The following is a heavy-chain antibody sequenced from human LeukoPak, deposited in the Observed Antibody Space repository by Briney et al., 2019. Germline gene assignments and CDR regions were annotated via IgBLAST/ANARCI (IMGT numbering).Heavy chain of an antibody. J-gene: IGHJ4*02. D-gene: IGHD6-13*01. V-gene: IGHV3-7*01. CDR3: ARDSAGNDY. CDR1: GFTFSSYS. Sequence: GGSLRLSCAASGFTFSSYSMNWVRQAPGKGLEWVANIKQDGSEKYYVDSVKGRFTISRDNAKTSLYLQMNSLRAEDTAMYYCARDSAGNDYWGQGTLVTVSS. CDR2: IKQDGSEK.